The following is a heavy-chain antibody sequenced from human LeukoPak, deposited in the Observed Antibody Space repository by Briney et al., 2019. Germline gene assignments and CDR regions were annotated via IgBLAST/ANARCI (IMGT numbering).Heavy chain of an antibody. J-gene: IGHJ4*02. Sequence: SETLSLTCTVSGGSISSYYWSWIRQPAGKGLEWIGRIYTSGSANYNPSLQSRVTMSVDTSKNQFSLKLSSVTAADTAVDYCAGKNYYDSSGSPFDYWGQGTLVTVS. D-gene: IGHD3-22*01. CDR2: IYTSGSA. CDR3: AGKNYYDSSGSPFDY. V-gene: IGHV4-4*07. CDR1: GGSISSYY.